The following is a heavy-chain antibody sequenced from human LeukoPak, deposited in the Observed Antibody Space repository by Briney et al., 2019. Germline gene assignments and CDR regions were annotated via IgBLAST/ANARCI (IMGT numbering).Heavy chain of an antibody. J-gene: IGHJ5*02. CDR1: GFTVSSNY. D-gene: IGHD5-18*01. CDR3: ARDRRWIQLWLPAWFDP. V-gene: IGHV3-53*01. Sequence: GGSLRLSCAASGFTVSSNYMSWVRQAPGKGLEWVSVIYSGGSTYYADSVKGRFTISRDNSKNTLYLQMNSLRAEDTAVYYCARDRRWIQLWLPAWFDPWGQGTLVTVSS. CDR2: IYSGGST.